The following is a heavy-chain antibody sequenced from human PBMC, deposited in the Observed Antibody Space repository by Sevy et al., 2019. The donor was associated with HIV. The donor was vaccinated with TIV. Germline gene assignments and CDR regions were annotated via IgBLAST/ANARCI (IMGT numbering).Heavy chain of an antibody. D-gene: IGHD1-26*01. J-gene: IGHJ5*02. V-gene: IGHV4-59*01. CDR2: MYDSGST. CDR1: GGSINSYY. Sequence: SETLSLTCTVSGGSINSYYWTWIRQPPEKGLEWIGCMYDSGSTNYNPSLKSRVTISVDTSKNQLSLKLSSVTAADTAVYYCASGSGELVSWGQGTLVTVSS. CDR3: ASGSGELVS.